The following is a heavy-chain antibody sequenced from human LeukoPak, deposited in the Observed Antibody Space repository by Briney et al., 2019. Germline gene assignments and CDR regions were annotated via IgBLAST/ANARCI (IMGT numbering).Heavy chain of an antibody. CDR1: GGSISSGSYY. D-gene: IGHD2-21*01. CDR2: IYTSGST. Sequence: SETLSLTCTVSGGSISSGSYYWSWIRQPAGKGLEWIGRIYTSGSTNYNPSLKSRVTISVDTSKNQFSLKLSSVTAADTAVYYCASGLYVVYYYYMDVWGKGTTVTVSS. J-gene: IGHJ6*03. CDR3: ASGLYVVYYYYMDV. V-gene: IGHV4-61*02.